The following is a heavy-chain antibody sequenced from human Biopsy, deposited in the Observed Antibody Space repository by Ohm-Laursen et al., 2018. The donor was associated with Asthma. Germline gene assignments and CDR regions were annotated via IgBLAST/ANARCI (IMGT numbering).Heavy chain of an antibody. CDR1: GYNSISFA. Sequence: ASVKVSCKASGYNSISFAIHWVRQAPGQRLEWMGWVNTGNGDTKYSQKFQGRVAITRDTSASTAYMELRSLRSEDTATYYCARTYYDFLTGQVKDVFGVWGQGTMVTVSS. J-gene: IGHJ3*01. D-gene: IGHD3-9*01. CDR2: VNTGNGDT. V-gene: IGHV1-3*04. CDR3: ARTYYDFLTGQVKDVFGV.